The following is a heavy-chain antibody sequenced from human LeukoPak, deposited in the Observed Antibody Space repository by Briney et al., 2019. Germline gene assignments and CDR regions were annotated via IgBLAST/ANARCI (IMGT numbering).Heavy chain of an antibody. Sequence: QAGGSLRLSCAASGFTFSSYAMSWVRQAPGKGLEWVSAISGSGGSTYYADSVKGRFTISRDNSKNTLYLQMNSLRAEDTAVYYCATLGYCSSTSCSSGPYYYYGMDVWGQGTTVTVSS. J-gene: IGHJ6*02. D-gene: IGHD2-2*01. CDR2: ISGSGGST. V-gene: IGHV3-23*01. CDR3: ATLGYCSSTSCSSGPYYYYGMDV. CDR1: GFTFSSYA.